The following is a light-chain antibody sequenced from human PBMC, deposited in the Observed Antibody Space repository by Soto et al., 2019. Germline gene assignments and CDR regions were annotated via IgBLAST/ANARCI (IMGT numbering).Light chain of an antibody. V-gene: IGKV4-1*01. Sequence: DIVMTQSXDSLAVSLGERATINCKSSQSVLYSSNNKNYLAWYQQRPGQPPKLLIYWASTRESGVPXXXSGXXXXXXXTXTISSLQAEDVAVYYCQQYHSSPWTFGQGTEVEIK. J-gene: IGKJ1*01. CDR2: WAS. CDR1: QSVLYSSNNKNY. CDR3: QQYHSSPWT.